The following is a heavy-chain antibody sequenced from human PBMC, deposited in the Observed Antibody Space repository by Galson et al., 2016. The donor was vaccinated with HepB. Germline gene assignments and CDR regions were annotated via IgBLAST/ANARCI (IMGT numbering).Heavy chain of an antibody. J-gene: IGHJ4*02. CDR3: AHRRRYCGAISCSEIFDY. D-gene: IGHD2-21*01. Sequence: PALVKPTQTLTLTCSFSGFSLTTTDVGVGWIRQPPGKALEWLALIYWDDDKRFSPSLKNRLTIPKDTSKNQVVLTVTNMAPVDTATYYCAHRRRYCGAISCSEIFDYWGQGTLVTVSS. V-gene: IGHV2-5*02. CDR2: IYWDDDK. CDR1: GFSLTTTDVG.